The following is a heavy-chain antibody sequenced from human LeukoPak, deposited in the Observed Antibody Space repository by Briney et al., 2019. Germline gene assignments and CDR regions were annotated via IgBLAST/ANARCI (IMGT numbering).Heavy chain of an antibody. Sequence: SETLSLACTVSGGSISSYYWSWIRQPPGKGLEWIGYIYYSGSTNYNPSLKSRVTISVDTSKNQFSLKLSSVTAADTAVYYCAGRIIVGAGYYFDYWGQGTLVTVSS. CDR3: AGRIIVGAGYYFDY. J-gene: IGHJ4*02. V-gene: IGHV4-59*08. CDR1: GGSISSYY. CDR2: IYYSGST. D-gene: IGHD1-26*01.